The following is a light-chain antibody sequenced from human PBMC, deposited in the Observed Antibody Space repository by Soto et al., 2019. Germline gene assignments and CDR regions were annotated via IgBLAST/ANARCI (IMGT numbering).Light chain of an antibody. Sequence: EIVMTQSPATLSVSPGERATLSCRASQSVSSNLAWYQQKPGQAPRLLIYGASTRATGIPARFSGSGSGTEFTLTIRSLQSEDFAVYYCKQYNNWPQTVGQGTKVDI. J-gene: IGKJ1*01. CDR1: QSVSSN. V-gene: IGKV3-15*01. CDR3: KQYNNWPQT. CDR2: GAS.